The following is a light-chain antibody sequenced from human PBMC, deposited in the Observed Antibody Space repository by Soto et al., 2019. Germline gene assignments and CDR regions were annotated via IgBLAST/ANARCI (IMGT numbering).Light chain of an antibody. J-gene: IGKJ5*01. CDR2: DAY. CDR3: QQRHMWPIT. CDR1: QSVSGN. V-gene: IGKV3-11*01. Sequence: ETVLTQSPATLSVSPGERATLSCRASQSVSGNLAWYQQKPGQAPRLLIYDAYNRATGIPPRFSGSGSGTDFTLTISSLEPEDSAVYYCQQRHMWPITFGQGTRREIK.